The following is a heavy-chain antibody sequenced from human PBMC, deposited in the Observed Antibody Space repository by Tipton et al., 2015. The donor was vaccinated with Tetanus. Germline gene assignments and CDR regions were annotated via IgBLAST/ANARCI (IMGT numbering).Heavy chain of an antibody. CDR2: IWYDGSNK. V-gene: IGHV3-33*01. CDR1: GFTFSSYG. J-gene: IGHJ4*02. CDR3: ARDSEVLTYYDFWSGYGY. Sequence: SLRLSCAASGFTFSSYGMHWVRQAPGKGLEWVAVIWYDGSNKYYADSVKGRFTISRDNSKNTLYLQMNSLRAEDTAVYYCARDSEVLTYYDFWSGYGYWGQGTLVTVSS. D-gene: IGHD3-3*01.